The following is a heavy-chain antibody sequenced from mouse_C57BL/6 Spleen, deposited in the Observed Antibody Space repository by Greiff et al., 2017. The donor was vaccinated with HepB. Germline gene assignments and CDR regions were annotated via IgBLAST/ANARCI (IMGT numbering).Heavy chain of an antibody. CDR3: TTWLYGY. CDR1: GFNIKDDY. J-gene: IGHJ2*01. Sequence: VQLKESGAELVRPGASVKLSCTASGFNIKDDYMHWVKQRPEQGLEWIGWIDPENGDTEYASKFQGKATITADTSSNTAYLQLSSLTSEDTAVYYCTTWLYGYWGQGTTLTVSS. V-gene: IGHV14-4*01. CDR2: IDPENGDT. D-gene: IGHD1-1*01.